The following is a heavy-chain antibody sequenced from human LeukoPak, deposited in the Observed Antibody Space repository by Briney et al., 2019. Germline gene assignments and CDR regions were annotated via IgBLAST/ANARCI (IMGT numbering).Heavy chain of an antibody. Sequence: GESLEISCKGSGYSFTTYYIGWVRQMPGKGLEWMGIIYPGDSETIYSPSFQGQVTISADKSISTAYLQWSRLKASDTAMYYCARRAGGGYSPGFDYWGQGTLVTVSS. CDR3: ARRAGGGYSPGFDY. J-gene: IGHJ4*02. V-gene: IGHV5-51*01. CDR1: GYSFTTYY. CDR2: IYPGDSET. D-gene: IGHD2-21*01.